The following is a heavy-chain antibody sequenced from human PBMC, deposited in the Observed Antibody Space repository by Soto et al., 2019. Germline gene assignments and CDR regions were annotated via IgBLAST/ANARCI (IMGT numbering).Heavy chain of an antibody. J-gene: IGHJ6*02. CDR3: ATPPPTASHTYSYYYGLDA. D-gene: IGHD4-17*01. CDR2: LSGSGATT. CDR1: GFTFSSHA. V-gene: IGHV3-23*01. Sequence: EVKLLESGGTLEQPGGSLTLSCAASGFTFSSHAMSWVRQAPGKGLEWVSALSGSGATTYYADSVKGRFTVSRDNSHNTLYLQMNSLRAEDTAVYYCATPPPTASHTYSYYYGLDAWGQGTAVTVSS.